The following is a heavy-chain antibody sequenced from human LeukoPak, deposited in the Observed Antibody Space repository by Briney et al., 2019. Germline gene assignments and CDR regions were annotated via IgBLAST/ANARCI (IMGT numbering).Heavy chain of an antibody. J-gene: IGHJ4*02. D-gene: IGHD4-17*01. V-gene: IGHV3-74*01. Sequence: GGSLRLSCAASGFTFSTYSMNWVRQAPGKGLVWVSRINNDGSRTNYADSVKGRFTISRDNAKNTLSLQMSDLRAEDTAVYHCARGGDYPFDYWGQGTLVTVSS. CDR3: ARGGDYPFDY. CDR2: INNDGSRT. CDR1: GFTFSTYS.